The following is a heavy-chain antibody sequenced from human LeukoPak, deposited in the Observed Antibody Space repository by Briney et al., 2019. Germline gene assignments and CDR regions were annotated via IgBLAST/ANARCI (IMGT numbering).Heavy chain of an antibody. J-gene: IGHJ3*02. Sequence: GASVKVSCKASGGTFSSYAISWVRQAPGQGLEWMGGIIPIFGTANYAQKFQGRVTITADESTSTAYMELSSLRSEDTAVYYCARATNSLLGYCSGGSCYGLDAFDIWGQGTMVTVSS. D-gene: IGHD2-15*01. CDR1: GGTFSSYA. CDR2: IIPIFGTA. CDR3: ARATNSLLGYCSGGSCYGLDAFDI. V-gene: IGHV1-69*13.